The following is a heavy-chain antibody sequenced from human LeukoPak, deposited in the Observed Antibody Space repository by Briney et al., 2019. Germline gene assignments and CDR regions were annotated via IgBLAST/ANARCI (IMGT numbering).Heavy chain of an antibody. CDR2: INSDGSST. D-gene: IGHD7-27*01. Sequence: GGSLRLSCAASGFTLSSYWMHWVRQAPGKGLVWVSRINSDGSSTSYADSVKGRFIISRDNSKNTLYLQMNSLRAEDTAVYYCARDDDWGSRRPLDYWGQGTLVTVSS. CDR1: GFTLSSYW. V-gene: IGHV3-74*01. CDR3: ARDDDWGSRRPLDY. J-gene: IGHJ4*02.